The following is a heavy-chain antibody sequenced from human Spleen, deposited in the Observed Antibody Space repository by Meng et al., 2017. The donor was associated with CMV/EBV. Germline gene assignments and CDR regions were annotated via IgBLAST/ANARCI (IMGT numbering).Heavy chain of an antibody. J-gene: IGHJ6*02. Sequence: GGSLRLSCAASGFTVSSNYMSWVRQAPGKGLEWVSVIYSGGTTYYADSVKGRFTISKDNSKNTLFLQMNSLRAEDTAVYYCAREGGSGWYGVNYYGMDVWGQGTTVTVSS. D-gene: IGHD6-19*01. CDR1: GFTVSSNY. V-gene: IGHV3-66*02. CDR3: AREGGSGWYGVNYYGMDV. CDR2: IYSGGTT.